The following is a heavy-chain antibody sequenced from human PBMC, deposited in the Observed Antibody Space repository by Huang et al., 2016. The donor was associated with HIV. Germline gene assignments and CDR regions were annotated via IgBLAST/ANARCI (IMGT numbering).Heavy chain of an antibody. CDR1: GGSINTGGYY. Sequence: QMRFQESGPGLVKPSGTLSLTCNVSGGSINTGGYYWGWIRQPPGKGLEWVGSLYYNGKMHDDPSLKGRLTMSADTSKNQFALNLSLVTAADTAIYYCARNHDFWRGRMFAISYFDVWGRGTLVTVAS. D-gene: IGHD3-3*01. CDR2: LYYNGKM. V-gene: IGHV4-39*01. CDR3: ARNHDFWRGRMFAISYFDV. J-gene: IGHJ2*01.